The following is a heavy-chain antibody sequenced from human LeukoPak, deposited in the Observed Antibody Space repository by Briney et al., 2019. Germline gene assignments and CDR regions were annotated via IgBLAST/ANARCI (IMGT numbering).Heavy chain of an antibody. Sequence: ASVKVSCKASGYTFTSYGISWVRQAPGQGLEWMGWISAYNGNTNYAQKLQGRVTMTTDTSTSTAYMELRSLRSDDTAVYYCATSAPTYYYDSSGPSGFDPWGQGTLVTVSS. V-gene: IGHV1-18*01. CDR1: GYTFTSYG. CDR3: ATSAPTYYYDSSGPSGFDP. J-gene: IGHJ5*02. CDR2: ISAYNGNT. D-gene: IGHD3-22*01.